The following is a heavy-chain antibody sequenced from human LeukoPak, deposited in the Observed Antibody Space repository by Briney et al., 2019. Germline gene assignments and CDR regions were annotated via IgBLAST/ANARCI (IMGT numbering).Heavy chain of an antibody. D-gene: IGHD3-22*01. Sequence: GGSLRLSCAASGFTFSDYYMSWIRQTPGKGLEWVSYISSSGSSIYYADSVKGRFTISRDNAKNSLYLQMNSLTVEDTAVYYCARDTPHYYESSGYYPVDYWGQGTLVTVSS. CDR2: ISSSGSSI. J-gene: IGHJ4*02. CDR1: GFTFSDYY. V-gene: IGHV3-11*04. CDR3: ARDTPHYYESSGYYPVDY.